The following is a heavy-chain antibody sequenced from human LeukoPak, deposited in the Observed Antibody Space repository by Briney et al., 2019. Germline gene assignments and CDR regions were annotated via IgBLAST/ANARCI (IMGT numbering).Heavy chain of an antibody. CDR3: ARVRGRYYYDSSGLSPGEFDY. CDR1: GFTVSSNY. Sequence: GGSLRLSCAVSGFTVSSNYMSWVRQAPGKGLEWVSVIYSGGSTYYADSVKGRFTISRDNSKNTLYLQMNSLRAEDTAVYYCARVRGRYYYDSSGLSPGEFDYWGQGTLVTVSS. D-gene: IGHD3-22*01. J-gene: IGHJ4*02. V-gene: IGHV3-53*01. CDR2: IYSGGST.